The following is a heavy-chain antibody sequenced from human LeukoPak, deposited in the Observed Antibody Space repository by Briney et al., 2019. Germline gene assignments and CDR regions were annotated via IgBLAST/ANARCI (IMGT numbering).Heavy chain of an antibody. CDR1: GYTFTSYD. D-gene: IGHD3-22*01. CDR2: MNPNSGNT. Sequence: ASVNVSCKASGYTFTSYDINWVRQATGQGLEWMGWMNPNSGNTGYAQKFQGRVTMTRNTSISTAYMELSSLRSEDTAVYYCARTSRSGYYLKKYYMDVWGKGTTVTVSS. J-gene: IGHJ6*03. V-gene: IGHV1-8*01. CDR3: ARTSRSGYYLKKYYMDV.